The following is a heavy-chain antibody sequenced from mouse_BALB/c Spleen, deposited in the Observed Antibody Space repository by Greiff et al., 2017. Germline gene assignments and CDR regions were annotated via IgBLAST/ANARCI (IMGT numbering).Heavy chain of an antibody. D-gene: IGHD2-1*01. V-gene: IGHV1-39*01. CDR2: INPYYGST. CDR1: GYSFTDYI. Sequence: VQLQQTGPELVKPGASVKISCKASGYSFTDYIMLWVKQSHGKSLEWIGNINPYYGSTSYNLKFKGKATLTVDKSSSTAYMQLNSLTSEDSAVYYCARRAIYYGNSYFDYWGQGTTLTVSS. J-gene: IGHJ2*01. CDR3: ARRAIYYGNSYFDY.